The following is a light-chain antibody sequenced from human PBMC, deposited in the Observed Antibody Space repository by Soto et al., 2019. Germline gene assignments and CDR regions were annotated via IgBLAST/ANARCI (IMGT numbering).Light chain of an antibody. V-gene: IGKV3D-11*01. CDR2: DAS. CDR1: QAISSN. J-gene: IGKJ4*01. Sequence: EIVMTQSPATLSVSRGERATLSCRANQAISSNLAWYQQKPGQAPRLLIYDASNRATGIPARFSGSGSGADFTLTISSLEPEDFAVYYCQQRNAWPLTFGGGTKVDIK. CDR3: QQRNAWPLT.